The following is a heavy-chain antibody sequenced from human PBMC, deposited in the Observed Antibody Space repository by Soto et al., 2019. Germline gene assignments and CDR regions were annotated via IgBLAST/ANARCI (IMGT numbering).Heavy chain of an antibody. CDR2: ISARGGSS. J-gene: IGHJ4*02. CDR1: GFSISSYA. Sequence: VQLLESGGGLVQPGGSLRLSCAASGFSISSYAMVWVRQAPGKGLEWVSVISARGGSSYFADSVKGRFTISRDNSKNVLSLEMNSLRAEDTAIYFCAKGSIEYSASVDNWGQGTLVLVSS. D-gene: IGHD5-12*01. V-gene: IGHV3-23*01. CDR3: AKGSIEYSASVDN.